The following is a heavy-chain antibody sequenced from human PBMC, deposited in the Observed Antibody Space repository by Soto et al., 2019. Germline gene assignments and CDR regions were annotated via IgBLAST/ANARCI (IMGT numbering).Heavy chain of an antibody. CDR3: AAGSCSSSSCYWFDP. D-gene: IGHD2-2*01. CDR2: IYGSAT. V-gene: IGHV4-30-4*01. CDR1: GGSISGGDYH. Sequence: SETLSLTCTVSGGSISGGDYHWSWIRQPPGKGLEWVGYIYGSATYHNPSHKSGVIISVDTSKNQFSLQLSSVTAADTAVYYCAAGSCSSSSCYWFDPWGQGTLVTVSS. J-gene: IGHJ5*02.